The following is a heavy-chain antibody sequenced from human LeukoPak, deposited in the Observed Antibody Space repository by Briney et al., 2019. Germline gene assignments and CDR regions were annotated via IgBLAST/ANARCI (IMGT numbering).Heavy chain of an antibody. Sequence: GGSLRLSCAASGFTFSSYGMHWVRQAPGKGLEWVAVISYDGSNKYYADSVKGRFTISRDNSKNTLYLQMNSLRAEDTAVYYCAKRGYSSGYSFWGQGTLVTVSS. D-gene: IGHD3-22*01. CDR3: AKRGYSSGYSF. J-gene: IGHJ4*02. V-gene: IGHV3-30*18. CDR1: GFTFSSYG. CDR2: ISYDGSNK.